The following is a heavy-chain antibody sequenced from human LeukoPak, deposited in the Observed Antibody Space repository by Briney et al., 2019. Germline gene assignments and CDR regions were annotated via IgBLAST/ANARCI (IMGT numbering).Heavy chain of an antibody. V-gene: IGHV1-8*01. CDR3: ARWIAAAGYNWFDP. J-gene: IGHJ5*02. CDR1: GYTFTSYD. CDR2: MNPNSGNT. D-gene: IGHD6-13*01. Sequence: ASVKVSCKASGYTFTSYDINWVRQATGQGLEWMGWMNPNSGNTGYAQKFQGRVTMTRNTSISTAYMELSSLRSEDTAVYYCARWIAAAGYNWFDPWGQGTLVTVSS.